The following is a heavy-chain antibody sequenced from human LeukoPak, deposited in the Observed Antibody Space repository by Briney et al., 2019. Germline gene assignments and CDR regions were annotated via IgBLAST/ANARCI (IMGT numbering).Heavy chain of an antibody. CDR2: IWYDGSNK. D-gene: IGHD3-22*01. Sequence: GRSLRLSCAASGFTFSSYGMHWVRQAPGKGLEWVAVIWYDGSNKYYADSVKGRFTISRDNSKNTLYLQMNSLRAEDTAVYYCARGSHYYDSSGYRHDAFDIWGQGTMVTVSS. CDR3: ARGSHYYDSSGYRHDAFDI. V-gene: IGHV3-33*01. J-gene: IGHJ3*02. CDR1: GFTFSSYG.